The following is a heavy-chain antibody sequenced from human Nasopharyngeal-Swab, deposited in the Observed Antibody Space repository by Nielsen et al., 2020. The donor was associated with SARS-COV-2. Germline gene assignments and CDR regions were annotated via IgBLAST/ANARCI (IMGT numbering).Heavy chain of an antibody. Sequence: WVRQVPGQGLEWMGIINPGGGSARYSQNFQGRVTMTRDTSTNTVYMELYSLTSEDTAVYYCARGGDPREVVAATDCFDPWGQGTLVTVSS. D-gene: IGHD2-15*01. CDR2: INPGGGSA. CDR3: ARGGDPREVVAATDCFDP. V-gene: IGHV1-46*01. J-gene: IGHJ5*02.